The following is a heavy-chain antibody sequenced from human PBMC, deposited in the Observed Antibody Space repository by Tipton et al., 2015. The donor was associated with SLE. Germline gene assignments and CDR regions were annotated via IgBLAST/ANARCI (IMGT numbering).Heavy chain of an antibody. CDR3: ARGGSSSWHDAEYFQH. Sequence: TLSLTCTVSGGSISSHYWSWIRQPPGKGLEWIGYIYYSGSTNYNPSLKSRVTISVDTSKNQFSLKLSSVTAADTAVYYCARGGSSSWHDAEYFQHWGQGTLVTVSS. D-gene: IGHD6-13*01. J-gene: IGHJ1*01. CDR2: IYYSGST. CDR1: GGSISSHY. V-gene: IGHV4-59*11.